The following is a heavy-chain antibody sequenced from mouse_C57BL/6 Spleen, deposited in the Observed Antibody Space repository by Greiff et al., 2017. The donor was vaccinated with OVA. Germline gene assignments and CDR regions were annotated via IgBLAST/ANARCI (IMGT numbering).Heavy chain of an antibody. D-gene: IGHD2-4*01. CDR2: ISYSGST. J-gene: IGHJ3*01. Sequence: EVQGVESGPGMVKPSQSLSLTCTVTGYSITSGYDWHWIRHFPGNKLEWMGYISYSGSTNYNPSLKSRISITHDTSKNHFFLKLNSVTTEDTATYYCARADYDAWFAYWGQGTLVTVSA. V-gene: IGHV3-1*01. CDR3: ARADYDAWFAY. CDR1: GYSITSGYD.